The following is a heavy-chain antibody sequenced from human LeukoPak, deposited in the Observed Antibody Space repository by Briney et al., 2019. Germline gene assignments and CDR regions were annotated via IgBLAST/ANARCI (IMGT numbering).Heavy chain of an antibody. Sequence: GWIRQPPGKGLEWIGSIYYSGSTYYNPSLKSRVTISVDTSKNQFSLKLSSVTAADTAMYYCTRPPYCSGGSCYSGWFDPWGQGTLVTVSS. CDR2: IYYSGST. D-gene: IGHD2-15*01. J-gene: IGHJ5*02. V-gene: IGHV4-39*01. CDR3: TRPPYCSGGSCYSGWFDP.